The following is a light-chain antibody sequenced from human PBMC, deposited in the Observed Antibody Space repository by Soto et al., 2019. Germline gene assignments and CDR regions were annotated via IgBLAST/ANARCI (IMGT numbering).Light chain of an antibody. CDR3: QAWDSSNVV. V-gene: IGLV3-1*01. CDR2: QDS. J-gene: IGLJ2*01. CDR1: KLGDKY. Sequence: SYELTQPPSVSVSPGQTASITCSGDKLGDKYACWYQQKPGQSPVLVIYQDSKRPSGIPERFSGSKSGNTATLPISGTQTMDEADYYCQAWDSSNVVFGGGTKLTVL.